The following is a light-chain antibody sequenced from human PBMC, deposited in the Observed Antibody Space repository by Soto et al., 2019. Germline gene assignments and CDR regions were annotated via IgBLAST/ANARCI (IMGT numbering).Light chain of an antibody. CDR2: DAS. CDR1: QSISSW. V-gene: IGKV1-5*01. Sequence: DIQMTQSPSTLSASVGDRVTITCRASQSISSWLAWYQQKPGKAPKLLIYDASSLESGVPSRFSGSGSGTEFTLTISSLQPDDFATYYYQQYNSYSQAYTFGQGTKLEIK. J-gene: IGKJ2*01. CDR3: QQYNSYSQAYT.